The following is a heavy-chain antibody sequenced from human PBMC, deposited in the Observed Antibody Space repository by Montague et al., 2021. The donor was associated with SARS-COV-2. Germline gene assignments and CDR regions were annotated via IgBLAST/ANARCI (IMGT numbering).Heavy chain of an antibody. V-gene: IGHV4-39*01. J-gene: IGHJ3*02. CDR3: ARPLVRGVPKAFDI. CDR1: GGSITRNYY. CDR2: IYYSGTT. D-gene: IGHD3-10*01. Sequence: SETRSLTCTVSGGSITRNYYWGWIRQPPGKVLECVGNIYYSGTTFINPSLESRVTISVDASKNQFSLNLTSVTAADSAVYYCARPLVRGVPKAFDIWGQGALVIVSS.